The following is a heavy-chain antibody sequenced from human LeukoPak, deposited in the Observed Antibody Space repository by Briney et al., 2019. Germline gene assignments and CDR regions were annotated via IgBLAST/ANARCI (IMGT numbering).Heavy chain of an antibody. Sequence: AASVKVSCKASGYTFTSYGISWVRQAPGQGLEWMGWISAYNGNTNYAQKLQGRVTMTRNTSISTAYMELSSLRSEDTAVYYCARGGRGITMIVVVPPDYWGQGTLVTVSS. CDR3: ARGGRGITMIVVVPPDY. D-gene: IGHD3-22*01. V-gene: IGHV1-18*01. CDR2: ISAYNGNT. J-gene: IGHJ4*02. CDR1: GYTFTSYG.